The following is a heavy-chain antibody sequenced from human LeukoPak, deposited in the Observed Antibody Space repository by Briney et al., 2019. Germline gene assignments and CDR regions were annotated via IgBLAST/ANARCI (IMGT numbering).Heavy chain of an antibody. CDR2: ISSSSYI. J-gene: IGHJ3*02. D-gene: IGHD3-10*01. CDR1: GFTFSSYS. Sequence: GGSLRLSCAASGFTFSSYSMNWVRQAPGKGLEWVSSISSSSYIYYADSVKGRFTISRDNAKNSLYLQMNSLRAEDTAVYYCARVGPLWFGNKGAFDIWGQGTMVTVSS. CDR3: ARVGPLWFGNKGAFDI. V-gene: IGHV3-21*01.